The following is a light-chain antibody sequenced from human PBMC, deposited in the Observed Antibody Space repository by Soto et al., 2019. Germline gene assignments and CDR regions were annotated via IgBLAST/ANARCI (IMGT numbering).Light chain of an antibody. J-gene: IGKJ1*01. Sequence: EIVLTQSPGTLSLSPGEIASLSCRASQSITNNYLAWYQQKPGRAPRLLIYRASTRAAGVSARISGSGSGTEFTLSISSLQPEDSAVYYCQQYYNWPPWTFGQGTKVDIK. V-gene: IGKV3-15*01. CDR1: QSITNN. CDR3: QQYYNWPPWT. CDR2: RAS.